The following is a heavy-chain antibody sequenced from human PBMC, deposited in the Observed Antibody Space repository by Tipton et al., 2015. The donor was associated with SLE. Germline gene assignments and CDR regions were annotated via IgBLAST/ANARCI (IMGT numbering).Heavy chain of an antibody. J-gene: IGHJ2*01. CDR2: SYKSGSA. CDR1: GGSISDYS. V-gene: IGHV4-59*07. Sequence: TLSLTCTVSGGSISDYSWNWIRQPPGKALEWIGYSYKSGSANFNPSLKSRVTISVDASKNQFSLKLTSVTAADTAVYYCARSTGAETWYFDLWGRGTGSLSPQ. D-gene: IGHD7-27*01. CDR3: ARSTGAETWYFDL.